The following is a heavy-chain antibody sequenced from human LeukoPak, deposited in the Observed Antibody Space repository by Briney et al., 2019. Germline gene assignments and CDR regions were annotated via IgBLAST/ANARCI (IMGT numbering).Heavy chain of an antibody. J-gene: IGHJ4*02. CDR3: AKDFRIGYSAHFDY. CDR2: ISSSGSTK. D-gene: IGHD2-21*01. CDR1: GITFSSYS. V-gene: IGHV3-48*01. Sequence: PGGSLRLSCGASGITFSSYSMNWVRQAPGKGLEWVSYISSSGSTKYYADSVKGRFTISRDNARNSLYLQMDSLRGEDTAVYYCAKDFRIGYSAHFDYCGQGALVTVSS.